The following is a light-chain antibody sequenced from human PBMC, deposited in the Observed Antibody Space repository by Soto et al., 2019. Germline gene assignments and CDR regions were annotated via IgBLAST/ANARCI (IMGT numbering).Light chain of an antibody. V-gene: IGLV2-14*01. Sequence: QSALTHPASVSWSPGQSITISCTGTSSDVGGYNYVSWYQQQAGKAPKLIIHEVSNRPSGVSNRFSGSKSGNTASLTISGLQAEDEADYYCDSYTSSRAYVFGIGTKVTVL. CDR1: SSDVGGYNY. CDR3: DSYTSSRAYV. J-gene: IGLJ1*01. CDR2: EVS.